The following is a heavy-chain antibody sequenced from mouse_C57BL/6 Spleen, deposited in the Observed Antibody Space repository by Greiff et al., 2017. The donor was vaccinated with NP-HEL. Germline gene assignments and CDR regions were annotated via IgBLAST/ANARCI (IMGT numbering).Heavy chain of an antibody. J-gene: IGHJ4*01. CDR3: ARGPYYGYDDYAMEY. Sequence: EVQRVESGGGLVKPGGSLTLSCAASGFTFSDYGMHWVRQAPEKGLEWVAYISSGGSTIYYAATVKGRFTISRDNAKNTLFLQMTSLSSEDTAMYYCARGPYYGYDDYAMEYWGKGTSVTVCS. CDR2: ISSGGSTI. D-gene: IGHD2-9*01. CDR1: GFTFSDYG. V-gene: IGHV5-17*01.